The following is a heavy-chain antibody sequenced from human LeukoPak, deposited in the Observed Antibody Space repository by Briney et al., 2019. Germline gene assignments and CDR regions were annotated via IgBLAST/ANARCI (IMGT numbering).Heavy chain of an antibody. CDR2: ISYDGSNK. CDR1: GFTFSSYA. CDR3: ARDLQAGYYYYGMDV. D-gene: IGHD1-1*01. J-gene: IGHJ6*02. V-gene: IGHV3-30-3*01. Sequence: GGSPRLSCAASGFTFSSYAMHWVRQAPGKGLEWVAVISYDGSNKYYADSVKGRFTISRDNSKNTLYLQMNSLRAEDTAVYYCARDLQAGYYYYGMDVWGQGTTVTVSS.